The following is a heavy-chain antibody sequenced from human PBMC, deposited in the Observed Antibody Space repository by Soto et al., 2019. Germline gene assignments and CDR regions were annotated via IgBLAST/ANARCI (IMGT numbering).Heavy chain of an antibody. Sequence: SETLSFTCTFSGNSIRGSFCWSWIRQPQGQGLEGIGYICHSGSSNYNPTLKSRVAMSVDTSKSQFSLELRSVTAADTAVYYCAREYCFRGVCFQPDFWGQGALVTVSS. CDR2: ICHSGSS. V-gene: IGHV4-59*01. CDR3: AREYCFRGVCFQPDF. J-gene: IGHJ4*02. CDR1: GNSIRGSFC. D-gene: IGHD2-8*02.